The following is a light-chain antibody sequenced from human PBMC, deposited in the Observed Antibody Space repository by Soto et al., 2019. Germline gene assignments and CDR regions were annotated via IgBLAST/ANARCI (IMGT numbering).Light chain of an antibody. CDR2: EVS. CDR3: SSYTSSSSYV. V-gene: IGLV2-14*01. Sequence: QSVLTQPASVSGSPGQSITISCTGTSSDVGGYNYVSWYQQHPGKAPKLMIYEVSNRPSGVSNRFSGSKSGNTASLTTSGLQAEDEADYYCSSYTSSSSYVFGTGTKATVL. CDR1: SSDVGGYNY. J-gene: IGLJ1*01.